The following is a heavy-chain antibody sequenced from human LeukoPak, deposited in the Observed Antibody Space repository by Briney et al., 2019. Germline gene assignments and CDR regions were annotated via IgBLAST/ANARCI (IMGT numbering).Heavy chain of an antibody. CDR2: IYYSGST. CDR1: GGSISSGGYY. Sequence: PSETLSLTCTVSGGSISSGGYYWSWIRQHPGKGLEWIGYIYYSGSTYYNPSLKNRVTISVDTSKNQFSLKLSSVTAADTAVYYCARVGAAGTGYWGQGTLVTVSS. V-gene: IGHV4-31*03. D-gene: IGHD6-13*01. J-gene: IGHJ4*02. CDR3: ARVGAAGTGY.